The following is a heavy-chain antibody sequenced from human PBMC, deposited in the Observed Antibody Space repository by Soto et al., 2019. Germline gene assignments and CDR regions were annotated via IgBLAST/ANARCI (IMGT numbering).Heavy chain of an antibody. CDR3: ARELVRKGLYYYYGMDV. CDR2: ISYDGSNK. Sequence: QVQLVESGGGVVQPGRSLRLSCAASGFTFSSYAMHWVRQAPGKGLEWVAVISYDGSNKYYADSVKGRFTISRDNSKNTLYLQMNSLRAEDTAVYYCARELVRKGLYYYYGMDVWGQGTTVTVSS. CDR1: GFTFSSYA. J-gene: IGHJ6*02. D-gene: IGHD3-16*02. V-gene: IGHV3-30-3*01.